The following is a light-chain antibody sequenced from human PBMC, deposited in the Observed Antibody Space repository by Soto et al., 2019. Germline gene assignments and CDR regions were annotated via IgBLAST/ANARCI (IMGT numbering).Light chain of an antibody. CDR2: QAS. V-gene: IGKV1-5*03. CDR1: QSINNW. J-gene: IGKJ1*01. CDR3: QNYNRYPST. Sequence: DIQMTQSPSTLSASVGDRVTITCRASQSINNWLDWYQQKPGKAPKLRIDQASSLERGVPIRFSGSGSGTEFTPTINILQHDDVATYYCQNYNRYPSTFGQGTKVDIK.